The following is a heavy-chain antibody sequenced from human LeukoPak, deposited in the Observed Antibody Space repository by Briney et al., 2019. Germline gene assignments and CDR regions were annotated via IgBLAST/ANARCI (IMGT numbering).Heavy chain of an antibody. CDR2: IYYRGSP. Sequence: SETLSLTCTVSGGSINISYWSWSRQPPGKGLEWIGYIYYRGSPNYNPSPKSQVTLSVDTSKNQYPLKLSSVTAADTAVYYCARSGVFTGYDAFVISGARRRVTVSS. CDR1: GGSINISY. CDR3: ARSGVFTGYDAFVIS. D-gene: IGHD6-13*01. J-gene: IGHJ3*02. V-gene: IGHV4-59*08.